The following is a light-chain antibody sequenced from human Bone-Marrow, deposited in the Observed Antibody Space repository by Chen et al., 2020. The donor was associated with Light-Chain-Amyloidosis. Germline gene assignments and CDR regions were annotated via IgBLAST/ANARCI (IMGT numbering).Light chain of an antibody. Sequence: EIVWKQSPGTLSLSPGEGANLSCRASQTISSNYLTWYQQKFGQAPRLLIYGSSSRATGIPDRFTGSGSGTDFTLTINRLEPEDFAMYYCQQYGTSPLTFGGGTKVEIK. CDR3: QQYGTSPLT. CDR1: QTISSNY. CDR2: GSS. J-gene: IGKJ4*01. V-gene: IGKV3-20*01.